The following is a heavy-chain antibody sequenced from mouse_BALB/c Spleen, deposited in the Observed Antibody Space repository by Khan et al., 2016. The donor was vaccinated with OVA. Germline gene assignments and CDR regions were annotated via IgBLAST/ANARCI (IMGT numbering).Heavy chain of an antibody. V-gene: IGHV1-52*01. CDR3: ARWNGRAWFAY. CDR1: GYTFTSYW. J-gene: IGHJ3*01. Sequence: QVQLKESGAELVGPGASVKLSCKASGYTFTSYWMNWVKQRPEQGLEWIGRIDPYDSETHYNQKFKDKAILTVDKSSSTAYMQLSSLTSEDSAVYYCARWNGRAWFAYWGQGTLVTVSA. CDR2: IDPYDSET. D-gene: IGHD1-1*01.